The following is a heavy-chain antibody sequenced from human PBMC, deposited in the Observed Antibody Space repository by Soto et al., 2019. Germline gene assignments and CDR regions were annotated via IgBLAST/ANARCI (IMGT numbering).Heavy chain of an antibody. CDR3: AREVISPSTSDAFDI. CDR2: IYHTGAA. V-gene: IGHV4-31*03. CDR1: GGSLSSDNFF. D-gene: IGHD3-3*02. Sequence: QVQLQESGPGLVKPSQTLSVTCTVSGGSLSSDNFFWSWVRQHPETGLEWFGYIYHTGAAYYNPSRKSRLTISLDTSKNRFSLSLISVTAADTAVYYCAREVISPSTSDAFDIWGQGTMVTVSS. J-gene: IGHJ3*02.